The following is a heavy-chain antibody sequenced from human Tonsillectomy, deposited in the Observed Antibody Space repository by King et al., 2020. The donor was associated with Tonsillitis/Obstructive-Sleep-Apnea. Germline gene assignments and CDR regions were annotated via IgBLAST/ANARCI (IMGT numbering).Heavy chain of an antibody. CDR3: TSVGTGSYYYYGMDV. CDR1: GFTFGDYA. V-gene: IGHV3-49*04. D-gene: IGHD3-10*01. Sequence: VQLVESGGGLVQPGRSLRLSCTASGFTFGDYAMSWVRQAPGKGLEWVGFIRSKAYGGTTEYVASVKGRFTISRDDSKSIAYLQMNSLKTEDTAVYYCTSVGTGSYYYYGMDVWGQGTTVTVSS. J-gene: IGHJ6*02. CDR2: IRSKAYGGTT.